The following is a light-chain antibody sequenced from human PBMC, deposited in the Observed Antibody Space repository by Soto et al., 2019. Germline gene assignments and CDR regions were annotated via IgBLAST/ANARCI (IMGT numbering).Light chain of an antibody. CDR1: TGVVSSGLY. CDR3: LLFYGGTQVV. J-gene: IGLJ3*02. V-gene: IGLV7-43*01. Sequence: QTVVTQEPSLTVSPGGTVTLTCASSTGVVSSGLYPNWFQQKPGQAPKSLIYSTTNRHSWTPARFSGSVLGGKATLTLSGVQPEDEADYYCLLFYGGTQVVFGGGPKVTVL. CDR2: STT.